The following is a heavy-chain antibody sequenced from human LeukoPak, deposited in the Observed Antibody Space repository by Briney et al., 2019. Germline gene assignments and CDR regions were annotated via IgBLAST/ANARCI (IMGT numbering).Heavy chain of an antibody. Sequence: ASVKVSCKASGSTFSSYAISWVRQAPGQGLEWMGGIIPIFGTANYAQKFQGRVTITADESTSTAYMELSSLRSEDTAVYYCARVTLPLNWFDPWGQGTLVTVSS. CDR3: ARVTLPLNWFDP. CDR1: GSTFSSYA. D-gene: IGHD4-23*01. CDR2: IIPIFGTA. J-gene: IGHJ5*02. V-gene: IGHV1-69*01.